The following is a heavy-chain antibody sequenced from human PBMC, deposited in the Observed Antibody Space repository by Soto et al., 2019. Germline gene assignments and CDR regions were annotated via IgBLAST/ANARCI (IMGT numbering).Heavy chain of an antibody. V-gene: IGHV1-2*04. Sequence: QVQLVQSGAEVKKPGASVKVSCKASGYIFTNYYMHWVRQAPGQGLEWIGWINPNRGGTSYAQKFQWWITVNSTTTISTAYIELSRLRSDDTAVYYCASELKEDGATPMVAFWGQGTLVTVSS. D-gene: IGHD1-26*01. CDR3: ASELKEDGATPMVAF. CDR2: INPNRGGT. J-gene: IGHJ4*02. CDR1: GYIFTNYY.